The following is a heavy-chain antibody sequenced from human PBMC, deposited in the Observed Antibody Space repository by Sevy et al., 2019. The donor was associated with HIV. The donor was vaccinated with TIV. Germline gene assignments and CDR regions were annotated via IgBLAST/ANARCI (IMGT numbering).Heavy chain of an antibody. CDR1: GFTFSDYG. D-gene: IGHD3-10*01. CDR3: ARDKLLPVMVSMVRGALSYYFDY. V-gene: IGHV3-33*01. J-gene: IGHJ4*02. CDR2: ICYDGSTK. Sequence: GGSLRLSCAASGFTFSDYGMHWVRQTPGKGLEWVAVICYDGSTKYYADSVKGRFTISRDNSKNTLYLQMNSLRAEDTAVYYCARDKLLPVMVSMVRGALSYYFDYWGQGTLVTVSS.